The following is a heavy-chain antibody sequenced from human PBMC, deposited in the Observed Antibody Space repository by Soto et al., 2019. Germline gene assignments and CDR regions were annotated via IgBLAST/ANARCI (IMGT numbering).Heavy chain of an antibody. CDR1: GDSVSTNTAT. D-gene: IGHD3-22*01. J-gene: IGHJ5*01. V-gene: IGHV6-1*01. Sequence: QVPLQQSGPGLVKPSQTPSLTCDISGDSVSTNTATWDWIRQSPSRGLEWLGRTYYRSRWYFDYAVSVKSRITISPDISNNQVSLQLTSVTPDDTAIYYCVRLIGNSLLDSWGQGTLVTVSS. CDR2: TYYRSRWYF. CDR3: VRLIGNSLLDS.